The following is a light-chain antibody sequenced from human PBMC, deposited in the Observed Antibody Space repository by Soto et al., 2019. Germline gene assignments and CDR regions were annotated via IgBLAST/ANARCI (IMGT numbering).Light chain of an antibody. J-gene: IGKJ1*01. CDR3: PQYDNRPGT. Sequence: EIVMTQSPATLSVSPGERATLSCRASQSVSNNLAWFQQKPGQAPRLLIYGASTRATGIPATFSGSGSGTEFTLTISSLQSEDFAIYYCPQYDNRPGTFGQGTKVEIK. V-gene: IGKV3-15*01. CDR1: QSVSNN. CDR2: GAS.